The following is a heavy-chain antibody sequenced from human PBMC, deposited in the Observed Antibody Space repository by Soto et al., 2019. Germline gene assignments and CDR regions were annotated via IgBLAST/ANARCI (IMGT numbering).Heavy chain of an antibody. CDR2: ISYDGSNK. CDR3: ARGGYDFWSGYPRPLDGMDV. V-gene: IGHV3-30-3*01. D-gene: IGHD3-3*01. CDR1: GFTFSSYA. J-gene: IGHJ6*02. Sequence: GGSLRLSCAASGFTFSSYAMHWVRQAPGKGLEWVAVISYDGSNKYYADSVKGRFTISRDNSKNTLYLQMNSLRAEDTAVYYCARGGYDFWSGYPRPLDGMDVWGQGTTVTV.